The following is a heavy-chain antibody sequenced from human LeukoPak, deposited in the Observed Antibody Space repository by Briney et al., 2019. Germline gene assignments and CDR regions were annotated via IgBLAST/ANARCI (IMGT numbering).Heavy chain of an antibody. CDR3: ARVEYLTKGVCTTYDL. Sequence: ASVTVSCKASGYTFTGPYIHWMRQAPGQGLEWMGWINPNSGATKYAQKFQGRVTVTRDTSTSTAHLVLSGLRADDAAAYYCARVEYLTKGVCTTYDLWGQGTLVTVSS. V-gene: IGHV1-2*02. CDR2: INPNSGAT. D-gene: IGHD2-8*01. CDR1: GYTFTGPY. J-gene: IGHJ4*02.